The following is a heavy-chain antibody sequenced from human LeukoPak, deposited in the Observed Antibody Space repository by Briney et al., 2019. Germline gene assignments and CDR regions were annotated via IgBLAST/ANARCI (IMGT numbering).Heavy chain of an antibody. Sequence: GXXLRLSCAASGFTFSSYEMNWVRQARGKGLEWVSYISSSGSTIYYADSVKGRFTISRDNAKNSLYLQMNSLRAEDTAVYYCASGGYYLFDYWGQGTLVTVSS. CDR2: ISSSGSTI. CDR1: GFTFSSYE. D-gene: IGHD3-22*01. CDR3: ASGGYYLFDY. V-gene: IGHV3-48*03. J-gene: IGHJ4*02.